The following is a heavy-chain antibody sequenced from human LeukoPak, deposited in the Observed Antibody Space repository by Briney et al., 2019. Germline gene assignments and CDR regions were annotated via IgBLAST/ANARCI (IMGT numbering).Heavy chain of an antibody. CDR2: IYYSGST. CDR3: ARQPPLYSSSWYYRPYYFDY. J-gene: IGHJ4*02. D-gene: IGHD6-13*01. CDR1: GGSISSSSYY. V-gene: IGHV4-39*01. Sequence: PSETLSLTCTVSGGSISSSSYYWGWIRQPPGKGLAWIGSIYYSGSTYYNPSLKSRVTISVDTSKNQFSLKLSSVTAADTAVYYCARQPPLYSSSWYYRPYYFDYWGQGTLVTVSS.